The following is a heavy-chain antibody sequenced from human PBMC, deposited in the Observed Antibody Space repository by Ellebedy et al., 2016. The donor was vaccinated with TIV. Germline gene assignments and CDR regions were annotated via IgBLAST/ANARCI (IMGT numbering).Heavy chain of an antibody. CDR1: GGPFSGYY. Sequence: SETLSLXXAVYGGPFSGYYWSWIRQPPGKGLEWIGEINHSGSTNYNPSLKSRVTISVDTSKNQFSLKLSSVTAADTAVYYCARGGDQLLAYYYYGMDVWGQGTTVTVSS. J-gene: IGHJ6*02. CDR2: INHSGST. CDR3: ARGGDQLLAYYYYGMDV. D-gene: IGHD2-2*01. V-gene: IGHV4-34*01.